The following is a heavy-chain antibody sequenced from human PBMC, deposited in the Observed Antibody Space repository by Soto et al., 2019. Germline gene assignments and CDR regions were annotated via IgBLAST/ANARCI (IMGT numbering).Heavy chain of an antibody. V-gene: IGHV4-59*08. D-gene: IGHD2-15*01. CDR2: AYYSGST. J-gene: IGHJ4*02. Sequence: PSETLSLTCTVSGGSISHYYWSWIRQSPGKGLEWIGYAYYSGSTDYNPSLKSRLTISLDTSKNHFSLTLRSVNAVDTGVYYCAKSWGGDGYSHWGQGTLVTAPQ. CDR3: AKSWGGDGYSH. CDR1: GGSISHYY.